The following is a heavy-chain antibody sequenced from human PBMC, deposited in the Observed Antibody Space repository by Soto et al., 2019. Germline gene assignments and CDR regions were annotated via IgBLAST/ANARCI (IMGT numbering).Heavy chain of an antibody. CDR2: IYHTGDT. V-gene: IGHV4-38-2*02. J-gene: IGHJ4*02. CDR1: RYSISSGVF. D-gene: IGHD1-1*01. CDR3: ARDPNSLDV. Sequence: PXETLVLTCFVSRYSISSGVFWAWIRQPPVKGLEWVGSIYHTGDTHYNPSLRSQVSMSVDTSKNHFSLRLTYLTAADTAVYFCARDPNSLDVWGQGLLVTVSS.